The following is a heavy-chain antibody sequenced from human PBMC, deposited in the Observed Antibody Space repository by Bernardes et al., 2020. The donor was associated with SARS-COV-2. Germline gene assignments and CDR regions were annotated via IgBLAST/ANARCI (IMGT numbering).Heavy chain of an antibody. CDR3: ARDRRQLVRSGSYDY. CDR2: ISHSNTYT. V-gene: IGHV3-11*06. J-gene: IGHJ4*02. CDR1: GFTFSDYY. Sequence: GGSLRLSCAASGFTFSDYYMSWIRQAPGKGLEWPSYISHSNTYTNYADSVKGRFTISRDNAKNSLYLQMNSLRAEDTAVYYCARDRRQLVRSGSYDYWGQGTLVTVSS. D-gene: IGHD6-6*01.